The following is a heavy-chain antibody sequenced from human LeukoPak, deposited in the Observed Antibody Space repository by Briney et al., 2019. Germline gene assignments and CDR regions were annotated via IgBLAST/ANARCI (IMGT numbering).Heavy chain of an antibody. V-gene: IGHV4-4*07. D-gene: IGHD2-2*01. CDR3: ARMVPAGTHNY. Sequence: SETLSPTCTVSGGSVNSYYWSWIRQPAGKGLEWIGHIYASGSNDYNPSLKSRVTMSLDMAKNQFSLRLTSVTAADTAVYFCARMVPAGTHNYWGQGLLVTVSS. J-gene: IGHJ4*02. CDR2: IYASGSN. CDR1: GGSVNSYY.